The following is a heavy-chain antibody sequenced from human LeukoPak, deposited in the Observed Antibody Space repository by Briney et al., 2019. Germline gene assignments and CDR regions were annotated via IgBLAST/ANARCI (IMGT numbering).Heavy chain of an antibody. CDR3: ATLHYGDFDY. V-gene: IGHV3-74*01. CDR1: GFTFSSYW. J-gene: IGHJ4*02. CDR2: INPEATTI. D-gene: IGHD4-17*01. Sequence: RGSLRLSCAASGFTFSSYWIHWVRQAPGQGLVWVSRINPEATTISYADSVKGRFTISRDNAKNTLYLQMNSLRAEDTAVYYCATLHYGDFDYWGQGTLLTVSS.